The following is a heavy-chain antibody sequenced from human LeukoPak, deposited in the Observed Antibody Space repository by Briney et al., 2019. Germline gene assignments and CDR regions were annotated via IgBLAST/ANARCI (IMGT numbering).Heavy chain of an antibody. J-gene: IGHJ3*02. CDR2: INPSGGST. CDR1: GYTFISYY. V-gene: IGHV1-46*01. D-gene: IGHD3-22*01. Sequence: ASVKVSCKASGYTFISYYIHWLRQAPGQGLEWMGMINPSGGSTSYAQKFQGRVTMTRDMSTSTVYMELSSLRSEDTAVYYCARAAYYDSSGYYYAVDDAFDIWGQGTMVTVSS. CDR3: ARAAYYDSSGYYYAVDDAFDI.